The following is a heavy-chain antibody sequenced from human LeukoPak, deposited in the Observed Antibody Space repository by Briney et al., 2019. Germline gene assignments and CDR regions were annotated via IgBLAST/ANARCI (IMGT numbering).Heavy chain of an antibody. CDR3: ARGSLAAGFYYYYGMDV. Sequence: ASVKVSCKASGYTFTGYYMHWVRQAPGQGLEWMGWINPNSGGTNYAQKSQGRVTMTRDTSISTAYMELSRLRSDDTAVYYCARGSLAAGFYYYYGMDVWGQGTTVTVSS. V-gene: IGHV1-2*02. J-gene: IGHJ6*02. CDR1: GYTFTGYY. CDR2: INPNSGGT. D-gene: IGHD6-13*01.